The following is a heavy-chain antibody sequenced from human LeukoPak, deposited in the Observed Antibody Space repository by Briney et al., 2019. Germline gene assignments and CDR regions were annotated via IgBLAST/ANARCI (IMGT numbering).Heavy chain of an antibody. CDR2: ITSSGSTR. Sequence: TLRLSCTVSVFTPSDHYLRWFRQSRGRGMEGISWITSSGSTRVYADSVKGRYTISRDNTKNSVNLQIGSLRADDTAVYYCARDPDYGDPYWGQGTLVTVSS. V-gene: IGHV3-11*01. D-gene: IGHD4-17*01. CDR3: ARDPDYGDPY. CDR1: VFTPSDHY. J-gene: IGHJ4*02.